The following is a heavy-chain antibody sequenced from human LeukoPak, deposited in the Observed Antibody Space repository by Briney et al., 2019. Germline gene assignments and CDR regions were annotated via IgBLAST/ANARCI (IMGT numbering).Heavy chain of an antibody. Sequence: SQTLSLTCTVSGGSISSGDYYWSWIRQPPGKGLEWIGYIYYSGSTYYNPSLKSRVTISVDTSKNQFSLKLSSVTAADTAVYYCARFNRIAVAGDCWGQGTLVTVSS. CDR3: ARFNRIAVAGDC. CDR1: GGSISSGDYY. J-gene: IGHJ4*02. D-gene: IGHD6-19*01. CDR2: IYYSGST. V-gene: IGHV4-30-4*01.